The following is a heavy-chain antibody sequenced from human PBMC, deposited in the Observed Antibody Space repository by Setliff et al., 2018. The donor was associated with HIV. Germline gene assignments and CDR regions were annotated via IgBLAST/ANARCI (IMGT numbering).Heavy chain of an antibody. V-gene: IGHV1-2*02. J-gene: IGHJ5*02. CDR3: ARGGGYCTSGLCYIRYFDT. CDR1: GYRFTDYY. CDR2: INLNRGYT. D-gene: IGHD2-8*01. Sequence: VASVKVSCKASGYRFTDYYMHWVRQAPGQGLEWMGWINLNRGYTNFAEKFQGRVTMTRSMSIRTAYMDLSGLRSDDTAVYYCARGGGYCTSGLCYIRYFDTWGQGTQVTVSS.